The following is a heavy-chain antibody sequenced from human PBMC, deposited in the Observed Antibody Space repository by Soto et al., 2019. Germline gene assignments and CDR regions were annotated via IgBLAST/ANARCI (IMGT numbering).Heavy chain of an antibody. CDR1: GFSFSNPRMS. V-gene: IGHV2-26*01. CDR3: ARVLYYGMDV. J-gene: IGHJ6*02. Sequence: KESGPVLVKPTETLTLTCTFSGFSFSNPRMSVSWIRRPPGKALEWLAHISSSDEKSYSTSLKSRLTISKDTSKSQVVLTMTNMDPMDTATYYCARVLYYGMDVWGQGTTVTVSS. CDR2: ISSSDEK.